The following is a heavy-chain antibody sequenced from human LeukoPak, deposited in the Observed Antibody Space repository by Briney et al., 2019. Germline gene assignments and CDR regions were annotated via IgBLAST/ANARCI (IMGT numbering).Heavy chain of an antibody. CDR2: IIWYSGSI. CDR3: AKGPGIAVIGWFDP. Sequence: PGRSLRLSCAASGFTFEDYATHWVRQAPRRGLECGSGIIWYSGSIGYAVSVKGRFTNSRDNGKNSLYLQMNSLRAEDTALYYCAKGPGIAVIGWFDPWGQGTLVTVSS. V-gene: IGHV3-9*01. J-gene: IGHJ5*02. CDR1: GFTFEDYA. D-gene: IGHD6-19*01.